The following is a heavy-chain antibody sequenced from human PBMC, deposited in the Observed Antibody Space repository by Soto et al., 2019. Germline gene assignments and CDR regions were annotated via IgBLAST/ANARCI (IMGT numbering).Heavy chain of an antibody. V-gene: IGHV1-2*04. CDR1: GYTFTGYY. J-gene: IGHJ6*02. D-gene: IGHD3-22*01. CDR3: ARGSPYYYDSSGYYNIPYYYYYGMDV. CDR2: INPNSGGT. Sequence: QVQLVQSGAEVKKPGASVKVSCKASGYTFTGYYMHWVRQAPGQGLEWMGWINPNSGGTNYAQKFQGWVTMTRDTSISTAYMELSRLRSDDTAVYYCARGSPYYYDSSGYYNIPYYYYYGMDVWGQGTTVTVSS.